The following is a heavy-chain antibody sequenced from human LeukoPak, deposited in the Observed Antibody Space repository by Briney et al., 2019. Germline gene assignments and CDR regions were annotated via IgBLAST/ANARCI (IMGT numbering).Heavy chain of an antibody. CDR1: GYTFTSYD. Sequence: ASVKVSCKASGYTFTSYDINWVRQATGQGLEWMGWMNPNSGNTGYAQKFQGRVTMTRNTSISTAYMELRSLRSEDTAVYYCAIAYSGSPVRYFDLWGRGTLVTVSS. V-gene: IGHV1-8*01. J-gene: IGHJ2*01. D-gene: IGHD5-18*01. CDR2: MNPNSGNT. CDR3: AIAYSGSPVRYFDL.